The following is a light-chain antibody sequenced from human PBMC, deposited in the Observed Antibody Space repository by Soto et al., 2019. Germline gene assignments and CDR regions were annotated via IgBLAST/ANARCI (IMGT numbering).Light chain of an antibody. Sequence: DIQMTQSPASLAASLGDRITISCRASQTISNYLNWYHQKPGEAPKILIYGASTLQSGVPSSVSGSGSGTEFTLSISSLQPEDSGTYYCQQNYNVPFTFGPGTKVDVK. V-gene: IGKV1-39*01. CDR2: GAS. CDR3: QQNYNVPFT. J-gene: IGKJ3*01. CDR1: QTISNY.